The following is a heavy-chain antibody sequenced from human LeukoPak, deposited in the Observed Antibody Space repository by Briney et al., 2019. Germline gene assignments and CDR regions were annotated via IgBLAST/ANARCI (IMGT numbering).Heavy chain of an antibody. CDR2: INHSGST. V-gene: IGHV4-34*01. CDR1: GGSFSGYY. CDR3: ARVYCSSTSCYYYRHYYGMDV. Sequence: QPSETLSLTCAVYGGSFSGYYWSWIRRPPGKGLEWIGEINHSGSTNYNPSLKSRVTISVDTSKNQFSLKLSSVTAADTAVYYCARVYCSSTSCYYYRHYYGMDVWGQGTTVTVSS. D-gene: IGHD2-2*01. J-gene: IGHJ6*02.